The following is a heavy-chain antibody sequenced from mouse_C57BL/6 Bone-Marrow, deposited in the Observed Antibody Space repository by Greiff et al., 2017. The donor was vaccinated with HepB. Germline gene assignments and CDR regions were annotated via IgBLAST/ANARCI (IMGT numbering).Heavy chain of an antibody. CDR2: ISDGGSYT. D-gene: IGHD1-1*01. CDR1: GFTFSSYA. J-gene: IGHJ4*01. Sequence: DVHLVESGGGLVKPGGSLKLSCAASGFTFSSYAMSWVRQTPEKRLEWVATISDGGSYTYYPDNVKGRFTISRDNAKNNLYLQMSHLKSEDTAMYYCARARIYYYGRDYAMDYWGQGTSVTVSS. V-gene: IGHV5-4*01. CDR3: ARARIYYYGRDYAMDY.